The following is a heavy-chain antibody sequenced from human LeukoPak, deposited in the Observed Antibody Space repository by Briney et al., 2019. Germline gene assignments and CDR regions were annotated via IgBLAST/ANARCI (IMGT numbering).Heavy chain of an antibody. J-gene: IGHJ6*02. CDR1: GGSISSGGYY. CDR3: ARGVVRGVMYYYGMDV. V-gene: IGHV4-61*08. D-gene: IGHD3-10*01. CDR2: IYHSGST. Sequence: SETLSLTCTVSGGSISSGGYYWSWIRQPPGKGLEWIGYIYHSGSTYYNPSLKSRVTISVDTSKNQFSLKLSSVTAADTAVYYCARGVVRGVMYYYGMDVWGQGTTVTVSS.